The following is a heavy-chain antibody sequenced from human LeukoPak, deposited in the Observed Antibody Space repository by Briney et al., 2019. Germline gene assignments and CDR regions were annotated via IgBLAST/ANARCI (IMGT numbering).Heavy chain of an antibody. Sequence: GGSLRLSCAASGFTFSSFAMSWVRQAPGTGLEWVSAVRGSGGSTYYADSVKGRFTISRDNSKNTLYLQMNSLRAEDTAVYYCAKGTDTYSGSFDWGQGTLVTVSS. J-gene: IGHJ4*02. V-gene: IGHV3-23*01. CDR1: GFTFSSFA. D-gene: IGHD1-26*01. CDR2: VRGSGGST. CDR3: AKGTDTYSGSFD.